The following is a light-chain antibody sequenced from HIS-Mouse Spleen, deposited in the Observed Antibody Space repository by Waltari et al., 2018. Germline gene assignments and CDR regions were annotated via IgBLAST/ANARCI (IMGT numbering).Light chain of an antibody. J-gene: IGLJ3*02. CDR2: RNN. CDR1: SSNIGSNY. CDR3: AAWDDSLSGPV. V-gene: IGLV1-47*01. Sequence: QSVLTQPPSASGTPGQRVTISCSGSSSNIGSNYVYWYQQLPGTAPKLLISRNNHRPSGVPARFSGSKAGTSASLAISGLRSEDEADYYWAAWDDSLSGPVFGGGTKLTVL.